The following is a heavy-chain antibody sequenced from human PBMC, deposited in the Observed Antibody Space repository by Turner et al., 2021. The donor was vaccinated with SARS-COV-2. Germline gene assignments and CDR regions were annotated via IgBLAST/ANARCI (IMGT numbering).Heavy chain of an antibody. CDR1: GGSISSSNYY. CDR3: ARLLNPGSYYYYYYGMDV. Sequence: QLQLQESGPGLVKPSETLSHTCTGSGGSISSSNYYWGWIRQPQGKGLEWIGSIYYSCSTYYNPSLMRRVTISVDTSKHQFSLKLSSVTAADTAVYYCARLLNPGSYYYYYYGMDVWGQGTTVTVSS. D-gene: IGHD3-10*01. CDR2: IYYSCST. J-gene: IGHJ6*02. V-gene: IGHV4-39*01.